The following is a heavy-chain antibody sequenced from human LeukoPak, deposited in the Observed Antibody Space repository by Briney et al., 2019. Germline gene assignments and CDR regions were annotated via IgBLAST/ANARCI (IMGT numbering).Heavy chain of an antibody. CDR1: RYRFTTYW. CDR3: ARQGLSSSSDY. D-gene: IGHD6-6*01. Sequence: ESLKISCMGSRYRFTTYWIGWVRPMPGKGLEWMGILYLGDSDTRYSPSFQGQVTISADKSIRTAYLQWSSLKASDTAMYYCARQGLSSSSDYWGQGTLVTVSA. V-gene: IGHV5-51*01. CDR2: LYLGDSDT. J-gene: IGHJ4*02.